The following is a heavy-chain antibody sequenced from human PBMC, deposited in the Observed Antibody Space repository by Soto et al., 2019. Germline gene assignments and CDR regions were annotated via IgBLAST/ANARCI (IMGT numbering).Heavy chain of an antibody. CDR1: DFTFRNSW. V-gene: IGHV3-7*03. CDR3: FGGNGGPQ. D-gene: IGHD3-16*01. J-gene: IGHJ4*02. Sequence: GGSLRLSCATSDFTFRNSWINWDRQAPGKGLEWVANIKPDGGATNYVDSVKGRFTISRDNVRNSASLQMNSLRVEDTAVYFCFGGNGGPQWGQGTLVTVSS. CDR2: IKPDGGAT.